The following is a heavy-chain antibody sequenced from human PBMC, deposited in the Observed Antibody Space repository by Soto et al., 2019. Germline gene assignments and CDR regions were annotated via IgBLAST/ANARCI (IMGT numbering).Heavy chain of an antibody. J-gene: IGHJ6*02. Sequence: QVQLVQSGAEVKKPGASVKVSCTASGYTFTDYNLHWVRQSPGQGLEWMGRINPLSGGTNFVQKYQGRITMTRDTSISTVYMDLSGLRADDTAVYYCARGASTDCTNGVCSYHYYYFMDVWGQGTTVTVSS. CDR2: INPLSGGT. D-gene: IGHD2-8*01. V-gene: IGHV1-2*02. CDR3: ARGASTDCTNGVCSYHYYYFMDV. CDR1: GYTFTDYN.